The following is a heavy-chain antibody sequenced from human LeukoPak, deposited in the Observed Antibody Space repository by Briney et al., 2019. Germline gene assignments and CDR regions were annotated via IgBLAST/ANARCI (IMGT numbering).Heavy chain of an antibody. CDR3: ARLGEVEMATLYFDY. CDR2: IYYSGST. D-gene: IGHD5-24*01. Sequence: PSETLSLTCTVSGGSINSGTYYWGWIRQPPGKGLEWIGSIYYSGSTYYNPTLKSRVTISVDTSKNQFSLKLNSVTAADTALYYCARLGEVEMATLYFDYWGQGTLVTVSS. V-gene: IGHV4-39*01. J-gene: IGHJ4*02. CDR1: GGSINSGTYY.